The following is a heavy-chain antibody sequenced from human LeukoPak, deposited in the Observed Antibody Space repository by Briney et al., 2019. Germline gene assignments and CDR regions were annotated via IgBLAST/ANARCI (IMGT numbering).Heavy chain of an antibody. Sequence: SETLSLTCTVSGGSINNYYWSWIRQPAGKGLEWIGRIYSSRTTNSSPSLKSRVTMSVDTSKNQFSLKLSSVTAADTAVYYCARGSAGWYSIDYWGQGILVTVSS. CDR2: IYSSRTT. J-gene: IGHJ4*02. CDR1: GGSINNYY. D-gene: IGHD6-19*01. CDR3: ARGSAGWYSIDY. V-gene: IGHV4-4*07.